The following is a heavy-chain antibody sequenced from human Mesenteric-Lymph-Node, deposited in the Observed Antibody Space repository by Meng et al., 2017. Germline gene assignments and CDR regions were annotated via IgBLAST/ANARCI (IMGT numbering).Heavy chain of an antibody. J-gene: IGHJ4*02. CDR3: ARGRITQQWLVRAFDY. CDR2: INPNSGGT. D-gene: IGHD6-19*01. V-gene: IGHV1-2*02. CDR1: GYTFTGYY. Sequence: ASVKVSCKASGYTFTGYYMHWVRQAPGQGLEWMGWINPNSGGTNYAQKFQGRVTMTRDTSISTAYMELSSLRSEDTAVYYCARGRITQQWLVRAFDYWGQGTLVTVSS.